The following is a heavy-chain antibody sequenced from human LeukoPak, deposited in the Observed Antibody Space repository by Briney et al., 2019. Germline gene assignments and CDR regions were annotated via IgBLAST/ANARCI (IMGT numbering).Heavy chain of an antibody. J-gene: IGHJ6*03. CDR2: INSDGSST. V-gene: IGHV3-74*01. Sequence: GGSLRLSCAASGFTFSSYWMHWVRQAPGKGLVWVSRINSDGSSTSYADSVKGRFTISRDNAKNTLYLQMNSLKTEDTAVYYCTTDREVPAALYYMDVWGKGTTVTVSS. CDR1: GFTFSSYW. CDR3: TTDREVPAALYYMDV. D-gene: IGHD2-2*01.